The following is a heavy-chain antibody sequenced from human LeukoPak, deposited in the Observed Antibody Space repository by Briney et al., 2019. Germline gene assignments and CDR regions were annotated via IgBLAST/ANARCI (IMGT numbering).Heavy chain of an antibody. CDR2: INHSGST. CDR3: ARDSGSGYYPNDY. CDR1: GGSFSGYY. J-gene: IGHJ4*02. Sequence: SETLSLTCAVYGGSFSGYYWSWIRQPPGKGLEWIGEINHSGSTNYNPSLKSRVTISVDTSKNQFSLKLSSVTAADTAVYYCARDSGSGYYPNDYWSQGTLVTVSS. D-gene: IGHD3-22*01. V-gene: IGHV4-34*01.